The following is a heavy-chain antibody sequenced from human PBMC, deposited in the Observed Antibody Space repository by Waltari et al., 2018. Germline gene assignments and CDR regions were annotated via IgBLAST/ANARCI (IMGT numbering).Heavy chain of an antibody. CDR3: ATARGYGTGWYGKNDY. D-gene: IGHD6-19*01. Sequence: EVQLLESGGGLVQPGGSLRLSCAASGFTFSAYAMSWVRQAPGKGLEWASAIHTGFNTYYADSVRGRFTISRDNSKNTQYLQMNGLRVEDTALYYCATARGYGTGWYGKNDYWGQGTLVTVSS. CDR2: IHTGFNT. V-gene: IGHV3-23*05. CDR1: GFTFSAYA. J-gene: IGHJ4*02.